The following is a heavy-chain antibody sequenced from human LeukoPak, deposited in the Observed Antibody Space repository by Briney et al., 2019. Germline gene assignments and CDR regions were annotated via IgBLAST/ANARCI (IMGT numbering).Heavy chain of an antibody. J-gene: IGHJ6*03. CDR1: GGSISSGSYY. CDR2: IYTSGST. Sequence: SETLSLTCTVSGGSISSGSYYWSWIRQPAGKGLEWIGRIYTSGSTNYNPSLKSRVTISVDTSKNQFSVKLSSVTAADTAVYYCARERNLFVYYYMDVWGKGTTVTISS. D-gene: IGHD1-7*01. V-gene: IGHV4-61*02. CDR3: ARERNLFVYYYMDV.